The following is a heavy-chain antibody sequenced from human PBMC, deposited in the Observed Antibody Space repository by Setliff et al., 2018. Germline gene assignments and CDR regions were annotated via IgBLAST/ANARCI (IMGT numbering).Heavy chain of an antibody. D-gene: IGHD6-13*01. CDR2: XXXXXXX. J-gene: IGHJ6*03. CDR1: NGSISSGNYF. V-gene: IGHV4-39*01. CDR3: ARQPYSTTYYYYYYYMDV. Sequence: PSETLSLTCTVSNGSISSGNYFWGWVRQPPGKGLEWMGXXXXXXXXXXXXXXXXXXXXSIXXSKNQFCLNLNSVTAADTAVYYCARQPYSTTYYYYYYYMDVWGKGTTVTVSS.